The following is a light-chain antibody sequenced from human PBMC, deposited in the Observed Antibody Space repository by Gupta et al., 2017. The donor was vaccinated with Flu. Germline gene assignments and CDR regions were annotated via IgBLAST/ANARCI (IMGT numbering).Light chain of an antibody. CDR2: SYN. Sequence: QSVLTQPPSASGTPGQRVTISCSGGSSNIGGNNVNWYQHLPGTAPKLLIYSYNQRASGVPDRFSGSNSGTSASLAISGLQSEDEATYYCSSWDDSLNAWVFGGGTKLTVL. CDR1: SSNIGGNN. CDR3: SSWDDSLNAWV. V-gene: IGLV1-44*01. J-gene: IGLJ3*02.